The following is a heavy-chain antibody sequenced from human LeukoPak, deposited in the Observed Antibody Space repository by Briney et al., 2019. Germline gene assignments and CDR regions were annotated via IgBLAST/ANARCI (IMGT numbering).Heavy chain of an antibody. Sequence: GRSLRLSCAASGLTFSSYGMHWVRQAPGKGLEWVAVISYDGSNKYYADSVKGRITISRDNSKNTLYLQMNSLRAEDTAVYYCAKDRYYGSSWPIDYWGQGTLVTVSS. CDR3: AKDRYYGSSWPIDY. V-gene: IGHV3-30*18. CDR2: ISYDGSNK. CDR1: GLTFSSYG. D-gene: IGHD6-13*01. J-gene: IGHJ4*02.